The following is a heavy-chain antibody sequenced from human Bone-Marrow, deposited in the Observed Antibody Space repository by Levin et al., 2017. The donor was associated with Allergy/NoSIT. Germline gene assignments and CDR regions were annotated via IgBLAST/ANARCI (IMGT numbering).Heavy chain of an antibody. Sequence: GGSLRLSCAASGFTFSGSAMHWVRQASGKGLEWVGRIRSKANSYATAYAASVKGRFTISRDDSKNTAYLQMNSLKTEDTAVYYCTRPHQPMPEGRYNWNYPFDPWGQGTLVTVSS. CDR3: TRPHQPMPEGRYNWNYPFDP. CDR2: IRSKANSYAT. D-gene: IGHD1-7*01. J-gene: IGHJ5*02. V-gene: IGHV3-73*01. CDR1: GFTFSGSA.